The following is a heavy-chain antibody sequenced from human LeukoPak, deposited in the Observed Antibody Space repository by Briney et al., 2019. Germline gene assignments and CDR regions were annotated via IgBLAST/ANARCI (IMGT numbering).Heavy chain of an antibody. CDR1: GGSISSYY. CDR2: IYTSGST. J-gene: IGHJ6*03. V-gene: IGHV4-4*09. Sequence: PSETLSLTCTVSGGSISSYYWSWIRQPPGKGLERIGYIYTSGSTNYNPSLKSRVTISVDTSKNQFSLKLSSVTAADTAVYYCARLSPDYYYYYYMDVWGKGTTVTVSS. CDR3: ARLSPDYYYYYYMDV.